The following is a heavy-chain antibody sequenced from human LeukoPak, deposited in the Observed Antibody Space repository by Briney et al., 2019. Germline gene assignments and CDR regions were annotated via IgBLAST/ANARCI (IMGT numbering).Heavy chain of an antibody. J-gene: IGHJ4*02. V-gene: IGHV4-34*01. Sequence: SETLSLTCAVYGGSFSGYYWSWIRQPPGKGLEWIGSIYHSGSTHYNSSLKSRVTISVDTSKNQLSLKLSSVTAADTAVYYCARGVGLTQGGTFDYWGQGTLVTVSS. CDR1: GGSFSGYY. CDR3: ARGVGLTQGGTFDY. D-gene: IGHD1-1*01. CDR2: IYHSGST.